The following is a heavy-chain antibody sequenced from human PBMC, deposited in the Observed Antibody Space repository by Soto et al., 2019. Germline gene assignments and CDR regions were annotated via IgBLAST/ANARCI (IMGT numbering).Heavy chain of an antibody. CDR2: IYYSGST. Sequence: QLQLQESGPGLVKPSETLSLTCTVSGGSISSSSYYWGWIRQPPGKGLEWIGSIYYSGSTYYNPSLKSRVTISVDASKNKFSLKLSSVTAADTAVYYCASGGLDIVVVVAATPNDAFDIWGQGTMVTVSS. CDR1: GGSISSSSYY. V-gene: IGHV4-39*01. D-gene: IGHD2-15*01. J-gene: IGHJ3*02. CDR3: ASGGLDIVVVVAATPNDAFDI.